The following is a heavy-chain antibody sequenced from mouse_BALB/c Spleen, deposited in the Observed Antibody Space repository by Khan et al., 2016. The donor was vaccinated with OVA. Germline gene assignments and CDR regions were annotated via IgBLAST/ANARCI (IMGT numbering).Heavy chain of an antibody. Sequence: QVQLQQSVPELVNPGASLKVSCKASGYTFTDYIIGWVKQSTRQGLEWIGDIFPGSGTPYYNEKFKDKATLPADKSSNTAYMQLSSLTSEDSAVYFCARGGYSVFAYWGQGTLVTVSA. CDR3: ARGGYSVFAY. V-gene: IGHV1-77*01. CDR2: IFPGSGTP. CDR1: GYTFTDYI. D-gene: IGHD1-1*01. J-gene: IGHJ3*01.